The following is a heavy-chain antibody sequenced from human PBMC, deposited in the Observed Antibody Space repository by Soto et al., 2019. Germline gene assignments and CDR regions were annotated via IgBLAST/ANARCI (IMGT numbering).Heavy chain of an antibody. J-gene: IGHJ6*02. Sequence: GGSLRLSCAASGFTFSSYAMSWVRQAPGKGLEWVSAISGSGGSTYYADSVKGRFTISRDNSKNTLYLQMNSLRAEDTAVYYCARDELLSYYYGMDVWGQGTTVTVSS. CDR3: ARDELLSYYYGMDV. D-gene: IGHD2-15*01. V-gene: IGHV3-23*01. CDR1: GFTFSSYA. CDR2: ISGSGGST.